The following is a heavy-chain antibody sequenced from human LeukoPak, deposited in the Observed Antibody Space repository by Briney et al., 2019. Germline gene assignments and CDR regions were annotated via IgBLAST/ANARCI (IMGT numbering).Heavy chain of an antibody. Sequence: SETLSLTCTVSGGSISSHYWSWIRQPPGKGLEWIGYIYYSGSTNYNPSLKSRDTISVDTSKNQFSLKLSSVTAADTAVYYCAREKSPSGPYYFDYWGQGTLVTVSS. D-gene: IGHD3-10*01. CDR3: AREKSPSGPYYFDY. J-gene: IGHJ4*02. V-gene: IGHV4-59*11. CDR2: IYYSGST. CDR1: GGSISSHY.